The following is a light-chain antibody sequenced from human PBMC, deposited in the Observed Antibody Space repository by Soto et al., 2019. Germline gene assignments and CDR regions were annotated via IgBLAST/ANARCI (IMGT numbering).Light chain of an antibody. CDR3: LSYAGRTTLV. CDR1: SSDVGVYDF. Sequence: QSALTQPPSASGSRGQSVTISCTRTSSDVGVYDFVSWYQQHPGKAPRLIISEVNKRPSGVPDRFSGSKSGNTASLTVSGLQAEDEAEYYCLSYAGRTTLVFGTGTKVTVL. CDR2: EVN. V-gene: IGLV2-8*01. J-gene: IGLJ1*01.